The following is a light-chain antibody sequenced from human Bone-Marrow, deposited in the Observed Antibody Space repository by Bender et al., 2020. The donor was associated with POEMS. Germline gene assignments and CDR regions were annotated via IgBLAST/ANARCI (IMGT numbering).Light chain of an antibody. Sequence: QSVLTQPPSASGTPGQRVTISCSGSDSNIGSNFVSWYQQVPGTTPKLLIYGSHQRPPGVPYRFSGSKSGTSASLAISGLQSEDEANYFCAAWDDSLSGHVIFGGGTKLTVL. CDR1: DSNIGSNF. V-gene: IGLV1-44*01. CDR2: GSH. J-gene: IGLJ2*01. CDR3: AAWDDSLSGHVI.